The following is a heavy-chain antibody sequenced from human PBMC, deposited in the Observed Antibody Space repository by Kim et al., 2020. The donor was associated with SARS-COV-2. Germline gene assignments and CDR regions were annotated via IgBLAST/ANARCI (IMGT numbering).Heavy chain of an antibody. CDR3: ARNSERSSSWPDVFDC. V-gene: IGHV3-7*01. D-gene: IGHD1-26*01. CDR2: IKQDGSDK. CDR1: GFTFSGYW. Sequence: GGSLRLSCTASGFTFSGYWMSWVRQAPGKGLEWVANIKQDGSDKYYVDSVKGRFTISRDNAKNSVYLQMNSLRGEDTGVYYCARNSERSSSWPDVFDCWGQGSGVTVSS. J-gene: IGHJ4*02.